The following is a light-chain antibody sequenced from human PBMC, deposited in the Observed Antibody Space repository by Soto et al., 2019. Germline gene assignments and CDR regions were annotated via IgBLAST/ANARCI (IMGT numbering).Light chain of an antibody. Sequence: ESVLTQSRGTLSLSPGERASRSCRASQSVSNNYLAWYQQKPGQAPRLLIYGASNRATGIPDRFSGSGSGTDFTLSISRLEPEDFAVYYCQQYGSSGTFGQGTKVDIK. J-gene: IGKJ1*01. CDR3: QQYGSSGT. CDR2: GAS. V-gene: IGKV3-20*01. CDR1: QSVSNNY.